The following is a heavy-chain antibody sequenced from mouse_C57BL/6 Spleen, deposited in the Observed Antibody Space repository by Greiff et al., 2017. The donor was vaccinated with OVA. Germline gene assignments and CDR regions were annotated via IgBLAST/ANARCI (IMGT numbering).Heavy chain of an antibody. Sequence: EVQLQESGGGLVQPGGSLSLSCAASGFTFTDYYMSWVRQPPGKALEWLGFIRNKANGYTTEYSASVKGRFTISRDNSQSILYLQMNALRAEDSVTYYCARSPLPLWYFDVWGTGTTVTVSS. CDR1: GFTFTDYY. CDR3: ARSPLPLWYFDV. CDR2: IRNKANGYTT. V-gene: IGHV7-3*01. J-gene: IGHJ1*03. D-gene: IGHD6-1*01.